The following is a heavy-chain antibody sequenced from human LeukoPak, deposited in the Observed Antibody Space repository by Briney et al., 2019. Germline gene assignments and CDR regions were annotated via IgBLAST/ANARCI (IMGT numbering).Heavy chain of an antibody. J-gene: IGHJ5*02. V-gene: IGHV4-39*07. Sequence: SETLSLTCTVSGGSISSSSYYWGWIRQPPGKGLEWIGSIYYSGNTYYNASLKSRVTISVDTSKNQFSLKLSSVTAADTAVYYCARLWFGKTTNWFDPWGQGTLVTVSS. CDR2: IYYSGNT. CDR3: ARLWFGKTTNWFDP. D-gene: IGHD3-10*01. CDR1: GGSISSSSYY.